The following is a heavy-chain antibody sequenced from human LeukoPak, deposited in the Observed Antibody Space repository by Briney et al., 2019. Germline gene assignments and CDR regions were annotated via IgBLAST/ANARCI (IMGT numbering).Heavy chain of an antibody. CDR1: GFTFSDYY. CDR3: ASHPSHVVDDYFDY. V-gene: IGHV3-11*01. D-gene: IGHD2-21*01. J-gene: IGHJ4*02. Sequence: GGSLRLSCAASGFTFSDYYMSWIRQAPGKGLEWVSYISSSGSTIYYADSVKGRFTISRDNAKNSLYLQMNSLRAEDTAVYYCASHPSHVVDDYFDYWGQGTLVTVSS. CDR2: ISSSGSTI.